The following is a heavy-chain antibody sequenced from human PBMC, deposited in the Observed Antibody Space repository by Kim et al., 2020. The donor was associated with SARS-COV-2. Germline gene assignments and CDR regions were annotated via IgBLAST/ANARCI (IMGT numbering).Heavy chain of an antibody. J-gene: IGHJ6*02. D-gene: IGHD1-1*01. Sequence: GGSLRLSCAASRFTFSSYAMHWVRQAPGKGLEYVSAISSNGGSTYYANSVKGRFTISRDNSKNTLYLQMGSLRAEDMAVYYCARTYTGTYYYYYGMDVWGQGTTVTVSS. V-gene: IGHV3-64*01. CDR1: RFTFSSYA. CDR3: ARTYTGTYYYYYGMDV. CDR2: ISSNGGST.